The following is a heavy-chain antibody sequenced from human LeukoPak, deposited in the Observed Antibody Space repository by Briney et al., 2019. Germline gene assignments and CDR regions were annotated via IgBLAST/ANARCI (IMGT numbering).Heavy chain of an antibody. Sequence: PGRSLRLSCAASGFTFSSYGMHWVRQAPGKGLEWVSVISYDGSNKYYADSVKGRFTISRDNSKNTLYLQMNSLRAEDTALYYCAKVARLDSSGYYFDYWGQGTLVTVSS. CDR3: AKVARLDSSGYYFDY. D-gene: IGHD3-22*01. CDR1: GFTFSSYG. CDR2: ISYDGSNK. J-gene: IGHJ4*02. V-gene: IGHV3-30*18.